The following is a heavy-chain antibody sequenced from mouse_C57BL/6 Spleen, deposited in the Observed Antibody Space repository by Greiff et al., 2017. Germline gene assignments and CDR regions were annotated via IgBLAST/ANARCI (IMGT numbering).Heavy chain of an antibody. D-gene: IGHD2-3*01. Sequence: QVQLQQSGAELARPGASVKLSCKASGYTFTSYGISWVKQRTGQGLEWIGEIYPRSGNTYYNEKFKGKATLTADKSSSTAYMELRSLTSEDSAVYCCARYYDGYYVDYYAMDYWGQGTSVTVSS. J-gene: IGHJ4*01. V-gene: IGHV1-81*01. CDR3: ARYYDGYYVDYYAMDY. CDR1: GYTFTSYG. CDR2: IYPRSGNT.